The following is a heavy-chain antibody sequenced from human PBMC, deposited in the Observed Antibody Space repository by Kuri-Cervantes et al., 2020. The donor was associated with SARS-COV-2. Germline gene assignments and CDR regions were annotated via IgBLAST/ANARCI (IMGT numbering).Heavy chain of an antibody. J-gene: IGHJ4*02. CDR1: GYTFTGYY. V-gene: IGHV1-2*02. CDR2: INPNSGGT. Sequence: ASVKVSCKASGYTFTGYYMHWVRQAPGRGLEWMGWINPNSGGTNYAQKFQGRVTMTRDTSISTAYMELSRLRSDDTAVYYCARALYSGSYYPFDYWGQGTLVTVSS. D-gene: IGHD1-26*01. CDR3: ARALYSGSYYPFDY.